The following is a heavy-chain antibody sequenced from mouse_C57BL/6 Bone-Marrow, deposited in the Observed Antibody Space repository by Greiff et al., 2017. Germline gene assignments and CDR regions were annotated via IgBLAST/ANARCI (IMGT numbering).Heavy chain of an antibody. CDR1: GFNIKDDY. V-gene: IGHV14-4*01. J-gene: IGHJ2*01. CDR2: IDPENGDT. Sequence: DVQLQESGAELVRPGASVKLSCTASGFNIKDDYMHWVKQRPEQGLEWIGWIDPENGDTEYASKFQGKATITADTSSNTAYLQLSSLTSEDTAVYYCLIYYYGSSYFFDYWGQGTTLTVSS. CDR3: LIYYYGSSYFFDY. D-gene: IGHD1-1*01.